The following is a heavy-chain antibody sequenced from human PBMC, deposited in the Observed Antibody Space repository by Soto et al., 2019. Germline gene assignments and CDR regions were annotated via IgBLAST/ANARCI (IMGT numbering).Heavy chain of an antibody. J-gene: IGHJ4*02. V-gene: IGHV3-23*01. CDR3: AKERSSGWSVDY. CDR1: GFTFSTYA. D-gene: IGHD6-19*01. CDR2: ISGSGDST. Sequence: EVPLLESGGGLVQPGGSLRLSCAASGFTFSTYAMNWVRQAPGKGLEWVSGISGSGDSTYYADSAKGRFTVSRANSKNTLYLQMNSLRAEDTAVFYCAKERSSGWSVDYWGQGTLVTVSS.